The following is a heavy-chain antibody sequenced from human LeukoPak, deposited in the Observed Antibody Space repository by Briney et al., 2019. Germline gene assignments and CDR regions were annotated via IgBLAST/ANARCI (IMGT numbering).Heavy chain of an antibody. Sequence: ASVKVSCKASGGTFSSYAISWVRQAPGPGLGWMGGIIPIFGTANYAQKLQGRVTITTDESTSTAYMELSSLRSEDTAVYYCARSPRSSGYYDPDYWGQGTLVTVSS. CDR1: GGTFSSYA. D-gene: IGHD3-22*01. CDR3: ARSPRSSGYYDPDY. V-gene: IGHV1-69*05. CDR2: IIPIFGTA. J-gene: IGHJ4*02.